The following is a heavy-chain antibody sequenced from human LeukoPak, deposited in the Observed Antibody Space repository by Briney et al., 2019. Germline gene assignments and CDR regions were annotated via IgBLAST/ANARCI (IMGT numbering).Heavy chain of an antibody. CDR1: GYTFIDYY. D-gene: IGHD2-21*02. J-gene: IGHJ4*02. CDR2: INPNSGGT. Sequence: ASVKVSCKASGYTFIDYYMHWVRHAPGQGLERMGWINPNSGGTNYAQKFQGRVTMTRDTSISTAYMELSRLRSDDTAVYYCARGSLTGKIVVVTAIPWAYWGQGTLVTVSS. V-gene: IGHV1-2*02. CDR3: ARGSLTGKIVVVTAIPWAY.